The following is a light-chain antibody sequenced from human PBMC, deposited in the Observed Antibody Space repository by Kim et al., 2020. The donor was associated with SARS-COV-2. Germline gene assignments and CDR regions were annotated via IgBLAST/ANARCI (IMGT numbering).Light chain of an antibody. CDR2: GNS. CDR3: QSYDSSLSGSGV. V-gene: IGLV1-40*01. J-gene: IGLJ3*02. CDR1: NSNIGAGYD. Sequence: QPVLTQPPSVSGAPGQRVTISCTGSNSNIGAGYDVQWYQQLPGTAPKLLIYGNSNRPSGVPDRFSGSKSGTSASLAITGLQAEDEADYYCQSYDSSLSGSGVFGGGTKVTVL.